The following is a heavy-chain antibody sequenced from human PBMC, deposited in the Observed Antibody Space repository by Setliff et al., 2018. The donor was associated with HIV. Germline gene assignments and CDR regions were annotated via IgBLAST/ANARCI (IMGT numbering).Heavy chain of an antibody. D-gene: IGHD5-18*01. Sequence: ASETLSLTCTVSGVSITSNSYYWGWIRQPPGKGLEWVSGINWNGGSRGYADSVKGRFTIFRDNAKNSLYLQMNSLRAEDTALYYCARSQYSNGPGDYYYYYMDVWGKGTTVTVSS. J-gene: IGHJ6*03. V-gene: IGHV3-20*04. CDR1: GVSITSNSYY. CDR2: INWNGGSR. CDR3: ARSQYSNGPGDYYYYYMDV.